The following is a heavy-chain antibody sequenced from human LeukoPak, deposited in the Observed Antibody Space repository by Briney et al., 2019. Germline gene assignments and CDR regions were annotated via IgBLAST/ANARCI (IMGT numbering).Heavy chain of an antibody. CDR3: AKDRYNWGSPFDY. J-gene: IGHJ4*02. CDR2: ISYDGSNK. Sequence: GGSLRLSCAASGFTFSSYGMHWVRQAPGKGLEWVAVISYDGSNKYYADSVKGRFTISRDNSKNTLYLQMNSLRAEDTAVYYCAKDRYNWGSPFDYWGQGTLVTVSS. D-gene: IGHD1-1*01. V-gene: IGHV3-30*18. CDR1: GFTFSSYG.